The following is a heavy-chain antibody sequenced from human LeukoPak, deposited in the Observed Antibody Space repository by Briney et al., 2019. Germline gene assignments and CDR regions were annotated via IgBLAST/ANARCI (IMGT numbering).Heavy chain of an antibody. J-gene: IGHJ4*01. CDR1: GFTFSNYG. Sequence: PGGSLRLSFAASGFTFSNYGIHWVRQAPGKGLEWVAFIQYDGRDKYYADSVKGRFTISRDNSKNTLYLQMNSLRPEDTAVYFCANIPYDSGTETGYWGQGTLVTVSS. D-gene: IGHD3-22*01. CDR3: ANIPYDSGTETGY. V-gene: IGHV3-30*02. CDR2: IQYDGRDK.